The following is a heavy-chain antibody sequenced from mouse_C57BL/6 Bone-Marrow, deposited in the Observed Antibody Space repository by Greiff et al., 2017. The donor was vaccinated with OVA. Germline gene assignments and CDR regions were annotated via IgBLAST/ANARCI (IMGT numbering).Heavy chain of an antibody. CDR2: INPYNGGT. J-gene: IGHJ2*01. CDR1: GYTFTDYY. V-gene: IGHV1-19*01. Sequence: VQLKESGPVLVKPGASVKMSCKASGYTFTDYYMNWVKQSHGKSLEWIGVINPYNGGTSYNQKFKGKATLTVDKSSSTAYMELNSLTSEDSAVYYCARDPKITTVDYWGQGTTLTVSS. D-gene: IGHD1-1*01. CDR3: ARDPKITTVDY.